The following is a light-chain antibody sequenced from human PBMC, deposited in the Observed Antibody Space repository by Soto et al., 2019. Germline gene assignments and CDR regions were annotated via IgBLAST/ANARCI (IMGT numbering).Light chain of an antibody. J-gene: IGKJ5*01. V-gene: IGKV1-39*01. CDR3: QQTYSIPIT. CDR1: QTITGS. Sequence: DIQMTHSPSSLSASVGDRVTITCRASQTITGSLNWYQQRPGKAPNLLIYASNSLQSGVPPRFSDSGSGTDFTLTISSLQPEDFETYYCQQTYSIPITFGQGTRLDIK. CDR2: ASN.